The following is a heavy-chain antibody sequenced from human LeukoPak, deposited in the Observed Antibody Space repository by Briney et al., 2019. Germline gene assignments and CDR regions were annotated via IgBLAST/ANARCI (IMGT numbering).Heavy chain of an antibody. CDR2: ISGSGDRT. V-gene: IGHV3-23*01. CDR3: AKDIRSSWYYFQD. CDR1: GFTFSSYE. Sequence: GGSLRLSCAASGFTFSSYEMNWVRQAPGKGLEWVSTISGSGDRTYYADSVKGRFTISRDNSKNTLYVQMNSLRAEDTAVYYCAKDIRSSWYYFQDWGQGTLVTVSS. J-gene: IGHJ1*01. D-gene: IGHD6-13*01.